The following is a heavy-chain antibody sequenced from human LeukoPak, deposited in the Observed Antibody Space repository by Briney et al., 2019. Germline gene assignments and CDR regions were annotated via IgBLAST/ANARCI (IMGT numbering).Heavy chain of an antibody. CDR3: ARPALYCSSTSCYDGGYDFWSGYYTGLDY. CDR1: GYTFTGYY. J-gene: IGHJ4*02. V-gene: IGHV1-2*02. Sequence: ASVKVSCKASGYTFTGYYMHWVRQAPGQGLEWMGWINPNSGGTNYVQKFQGRVTMTRDTSISTAYMELSRLRSDDTAVYYCARPALYCSSTSCYDGGYDFWSGYYTGLDYWGQGTLVTVSS. CDR2: INPNSGGT. D-gene: IGHD3-3*01.